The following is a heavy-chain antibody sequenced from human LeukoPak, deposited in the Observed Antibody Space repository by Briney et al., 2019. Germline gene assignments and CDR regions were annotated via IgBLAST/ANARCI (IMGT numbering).Heavy chain of an antibody. D-gene: IGHD3-10*01. J-gene: IGHJ4*02. CDR1: GGTFSSYA. V-gene: IGHV1-69*05. CDR3: ARGVSVLLWFGGVILDPLDY. Sequence: SVKVSCKASGGTFSSYAISWVRQAPGQGLEWMGGIIPIFGTANYAQKFQGRVTMTRDTSTSTVYMELSSLRSEDTAVYYCARGVSVLLWFGGVILDPLDYWGQGTLVTVSS. CDR2: IIPIFGTA.